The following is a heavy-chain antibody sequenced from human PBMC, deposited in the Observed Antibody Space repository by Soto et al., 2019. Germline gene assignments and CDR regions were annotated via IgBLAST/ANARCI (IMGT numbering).Heavy chain of an antibody. D-gene: IGHD6-19*01. J-gene: IGHJ3*02. CDR3: AKDRLRAGGLVPIALDAFDT. Sequence: GGSLRLSCVVSGFSIRKYGMHWVRQAPGKGLEWVAVLSQDGRNKKYVDSVKGRFTISRDNSRNTLYLQMNFLRAEDTAVYYCAKDRLRAGGLVPIALDAFDTWGQGTMVT. CDR1: GFSIRKYG. V-gene: IGHV3-30*18. CDR2: LSQDGRNK.